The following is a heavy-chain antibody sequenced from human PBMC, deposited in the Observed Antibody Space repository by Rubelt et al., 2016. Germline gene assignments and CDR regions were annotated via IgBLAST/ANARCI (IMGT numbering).Heavy chain of an antibody. Sequence: EVQLVESGGGLVQPGGSLRLSCAASGFTVSSNYMSWVRQAPGRGLEWVSVIYSGGSTYHADSVKGRFTISRGNSKNTLYLQMNSLRAEDAAVYYCARNWGFDYWGQGTLVTVSS. D-gene: IGHD7-27*01. CDR3: ARNWGFDY. V-gene: IGHV3-66*01. CDR1: GFTVSSNY. J-gene: IGHJ4*02. CDR2: IYSGGST.